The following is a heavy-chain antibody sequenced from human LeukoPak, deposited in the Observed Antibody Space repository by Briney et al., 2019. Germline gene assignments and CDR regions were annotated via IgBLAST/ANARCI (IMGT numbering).Heavy chain of an antibody. CDR1: GGSISSYY. CDR2: IYYSGST. V-gene: IGHV4-59*01. CDR3: ARVAAAGGFDI. Sequence: SETLSLTCTVSGGSISSYYWSWIRQPPGKGLEWIGYIYYSGSTNYNPSLKSRVTISVDTSKNQFSLKLSSVTAADTAVYYCARVAAAGGFDIWGQGTVVTVSS. D-gene: IGHD6-13*01. J-gene: IGHJ3*02.